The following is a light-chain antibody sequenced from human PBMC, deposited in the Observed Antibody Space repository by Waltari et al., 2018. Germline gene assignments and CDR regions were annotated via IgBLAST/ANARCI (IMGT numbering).Light chain of an antibody. CDR1: QSIGRW. CDR2: EES. Sequence: EIQITQSPAALSASVGDRVIFTCRASQSIGRWLAWYQQKPGKAPRLLIFEESNLETGVPSRFSGSGSGTEFTLTISSLQHDDFATYFCQQYNDYLGTFGQGTRVDIK. CDR3: QQYNDYLGT. J-gene: IGKJ1*01. V-gene: IGKV1-5*03.